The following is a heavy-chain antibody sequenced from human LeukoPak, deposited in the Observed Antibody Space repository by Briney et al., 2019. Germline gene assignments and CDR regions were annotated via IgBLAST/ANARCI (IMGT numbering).Heavy chain of an antibody. CDR3: ARGRNTYLDY. V-gene: IGHV4-59*01. Sequence: PSETLSLTCSISGGSISSYSWSWIRQPPGKGLEWIGYIYYSGITNYNPSLKSRVAISADTSRNQFSLKLNSVTAADTAVYYCARGRNTYLDYWGQGILVTVSS. J-gene: IGHJ4*02. CDR2: IYYSGIT. CDR1: GGSISSYS.